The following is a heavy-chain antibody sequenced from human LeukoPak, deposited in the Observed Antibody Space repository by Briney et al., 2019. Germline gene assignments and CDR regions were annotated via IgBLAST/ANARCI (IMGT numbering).Heavy chain of an antibody. J-gene: IGHJ5*02. CDR3: ASGVGSIWFDR. CDR2: MDPVSCGT. D-gene: IGHD2-15*01. V-gene: IGHV1-2*02. CDR1: GYTFTAYY. Sequence: ASVTVSCEASGYTFTAYYIHWVSQAPGQGVERMVWMDPVSCGTNSAQRFQGRVAMTSDSSINTPYIQLSSLRSDDSADTAVYYCASGVGSIWFDRWGQGTLVTVSS.